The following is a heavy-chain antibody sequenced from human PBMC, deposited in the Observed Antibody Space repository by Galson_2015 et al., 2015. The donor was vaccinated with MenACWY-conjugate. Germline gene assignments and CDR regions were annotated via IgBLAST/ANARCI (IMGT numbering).Heavy chain of an antibody. Sequence: SLRLSCAASGFTFSDYYMSWIRQAPGKGLEWVSYISSSSSYTNYADSVKGRFTISRDNAKNSLYLQMNSLRAEDTAVYYCARDHYYGSGSYGEGDWFDPWGQGTLVTVSS. CDR2: ISSSSSYT. J-gene: IGHJ5*02. CDR1: GFTFSDYY. CDR3: ARDHYYGSGSYGEGDWFDP. V-gene: IGHV3-11*06. D-gene: IGHD3-10*01.